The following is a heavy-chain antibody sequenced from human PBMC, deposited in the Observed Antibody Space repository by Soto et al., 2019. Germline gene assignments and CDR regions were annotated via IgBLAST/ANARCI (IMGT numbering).Heavy chain of an antibody. J-gene: IGHJ4*02. CDR1: GFTFSSYE. Sequence: LRLSCAASGFTFSSYEMNWVRQAPGKGLEWVSYISSSGSTIYYADSVKGRFTISRDNAKNSLYLQMNSLRAEDTAVYYCARESSGWYYFDYWGQGTLVTVSS. V-gene: IGHV3-48*03. D-gene: IGHD6-19*01. CDR2: ISSSGSTI. CDR3: ARESSGWYYFDY.